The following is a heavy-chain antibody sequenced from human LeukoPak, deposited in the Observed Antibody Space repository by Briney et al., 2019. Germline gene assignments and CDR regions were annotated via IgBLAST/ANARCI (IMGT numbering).Heavy chain of an antibody. CDR1: GFTFSSYA. V-gene: IGHV3-64*01. CDR3: ARDIVATTYKYYYGMDA. J-gene: IGHJ6*02. CDR2: ISSNGGST. Sequence: GGSLRLSCAASGFTFSSYAMHWVRQAPGKGLEYVSAISSNGGSTYYANSVKGRFTISRDNSKNTLYLQMGSLRAEDMAVYYCARDIVATTYKYYYGMDAWGQGTTVTVSS. D-gene: IGHD5-12*01.